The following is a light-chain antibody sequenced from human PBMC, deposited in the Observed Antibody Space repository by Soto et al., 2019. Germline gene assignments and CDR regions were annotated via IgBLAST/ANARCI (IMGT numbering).Light chain of an antibody. V-gene: IGLV2-14*01. CDR2: EVS. CDR3: TSYSRYRVLV. J-gene: IGLJ3*02. Sequence: QSALTQPASVSGSLGQSITMSCTGTSSDIGGYKYVSWYQQHPGKAPKLIIFEVSNRPSGVSGRFSGSNSGNTASLTISGLQAEDEADYYCTSYSRYRVLVFGGGTKVTVL. CDR1: SSDIGGYKY.